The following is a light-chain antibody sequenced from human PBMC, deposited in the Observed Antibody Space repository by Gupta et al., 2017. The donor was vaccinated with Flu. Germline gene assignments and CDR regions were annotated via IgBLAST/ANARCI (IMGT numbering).Light chain of an antibody. Sequence: QLAVSHSPSASASLGAPIKITCTLSSGHSEYTIAWHQQQHEKGPRFLMTINRDGSHEKGDDIPDRFSGSSAGADRYLTISRVQSEADDDYYCQTWGTGTNVFGRGTKVTVL. J-gene: IGLJ1*01. CDR1: SGHSEYT. V-gene: IGLV4-69*01. CDR2: INRDGSH. CDR3: QTWGTGTNV.